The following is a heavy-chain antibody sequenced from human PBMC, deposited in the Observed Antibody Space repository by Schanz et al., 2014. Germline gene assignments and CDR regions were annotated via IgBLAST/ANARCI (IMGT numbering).Heavy chain of an antibody. V-gene: IGHV4-39*01. J-gene: IGHJ6*02. D-gene: IGHD3-16*02. CDR2: SHYGGKT. CDR3: ARWKKDHYPLGSYRGNYYGVDV. CDR1: GGSISLDIYH. Sequence: QLQLQESGPGLVKPSETLSLTCTVSGGSISLDIYHWGWIRQPPGKGLEWIGSSHYGGKTYFNPPLKSRVTVFVDTSRNQFSRRLSSVTAADTSVYYCARWKKDHYPLGSYRGNYYGVDVWGQGTTVTVSS.